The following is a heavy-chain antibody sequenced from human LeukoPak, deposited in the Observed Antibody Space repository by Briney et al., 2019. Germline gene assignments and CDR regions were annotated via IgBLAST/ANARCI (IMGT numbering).Heavy chain of an antibody. V-gene: IGHV4-4*02. CDR3: ARLPPVGPAAILDY. J-gene: IGHJ4*02. D-gene: IGHD2-2*01. CDR2: IYHSGST. CDR1: GGSISSSNW. Sequence: SETLSLTCAVSGGSISSSNWWSWVRQPPGKGLEWIGEIYHSGSTNYNPSLKSRVTISVDKSKNQFSLKLSSVTAADTAVYYCARLPPVGPAAILDYWGQGTLVTVSS.